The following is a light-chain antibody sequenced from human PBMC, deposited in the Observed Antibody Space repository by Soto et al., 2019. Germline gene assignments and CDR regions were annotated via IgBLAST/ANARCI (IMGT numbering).Light chain of an antibody. CDR1: QSVNTW. CDR2: KAS. V-gene: IGKV1-5*03. Sequence: DIHMTQSPSTLPASVGDRVTFTCRASQSVNTWLAWYQQKPGKAPQLLIYKASNLEGGVRLRFSGSGAGTEFTLSIGSLQPDDIAAYYCQRYGSFPPAVGQGTK. J-gene: IGKJ1*01. CDR3: QRYGSFPPA.